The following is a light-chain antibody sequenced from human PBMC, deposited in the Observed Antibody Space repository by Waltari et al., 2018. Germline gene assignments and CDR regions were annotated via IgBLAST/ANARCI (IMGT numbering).Light chain of an antibody. CDR2: GAS. Sequence: EIVMTQSPATLSVSPGERATLSCRASQSVSSNLAWYQQKRGHAPRLLLYGASTRATGIPARFSGSGSGTEFTLTISSMQSEDFAVYYCQQYNNWPLTVGGGTKVEIK. V-gene: IGKV3-15*01. J-gene: IGKJ4*01. CDR1: QSVSSN. CDR3: QQYNNWPLT.